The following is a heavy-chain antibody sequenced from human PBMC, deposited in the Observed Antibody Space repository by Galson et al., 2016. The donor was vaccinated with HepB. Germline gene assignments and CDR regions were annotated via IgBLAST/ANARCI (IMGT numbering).Heavy chain of an antibody. V-gene: IGHV3-66*02. J-gene: IGHJ6*04. Sequence: SLRLSCAASGFSVTRNYMTWVRQAPGKGLEWVSVLYGIGTTYYADSVQGRFTISRDDDQNTLFLQMDRRRPEDTATYFCARGFCGGTSCYGGFYYGMDVWGKGTRVIVSS. D-gene: IGHD2-2*01. CDR3: ARGFCGGTSCYGGFYYGMDV. CDR2: LYGIGTT. CDR1: GFSVTRNY.